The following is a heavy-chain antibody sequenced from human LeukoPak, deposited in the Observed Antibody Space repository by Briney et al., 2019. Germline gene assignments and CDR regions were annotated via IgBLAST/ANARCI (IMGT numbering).Heavy chain of an antibody. Sequence: SETLSLTCAVYGGSFSGYYWSWIRQPPGKGLEWIGEINHSGSTNYNPSLKSRVTISVDTSKNQFSLKLSSVTAADTAVYYCARVGLSYYYYYMDVWGKGTTVTISS. CDR1: GGSFSGYY. J-gene: IGHJ6*03. V-gene: IGHV4-34*01. CDR3: ARVGLSYYYYYMDV. CDR2: INHSGST.